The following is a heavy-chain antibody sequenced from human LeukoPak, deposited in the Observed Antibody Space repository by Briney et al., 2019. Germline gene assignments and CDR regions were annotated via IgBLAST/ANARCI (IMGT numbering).Heavy chain of an antibody. V-gene: IGHV4-34*01. Sequence: SETLSLTCAVYGDSFSGYYWSWLRQPPGKGLEWIGEINHSGSTNYNPSLKSRVTISVDTSKNQFFLKFNSVTAADTAVYYCARVGDYSSSWYDLLYFDSWGPGTLVTVSS. CDR3: ARVGDYSSSWYDLLYFDS. D-gene: IGHD6-13*01. J-gene: IGHJ4*02. CDR1: GDSFSGYY. CDR2: INHSGST.